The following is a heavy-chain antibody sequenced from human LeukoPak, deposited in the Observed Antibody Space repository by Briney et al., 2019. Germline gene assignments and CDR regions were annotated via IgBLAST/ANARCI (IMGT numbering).Heavy chain of an antibody. CDR3: ARDQVRGSYGMVV. CDR1: GFTFSSYW. D-gene: IGHD3-10*01. J-gene: IGHJ6*02. CDR2: INSDGSST. V-gene: IGHV3-74*01. Sequence: GGSLRLSCAASGFTFSSYWMHWVRQAPGKGLVWVSRINSDGSSTSYADSVKGRFTISRDNAKNTLYLQMNSLRAEDTAVCYCARDQVRGSYGMVVWGQRTTVSVSS.